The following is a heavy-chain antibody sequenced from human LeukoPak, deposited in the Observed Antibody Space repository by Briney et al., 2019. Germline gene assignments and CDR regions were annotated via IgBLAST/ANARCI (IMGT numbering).Heavy chain of an antibody. D-gene: IGHD4-17*01. CDR3: AKASADDYGDYEFDY. CDR2: ISWNSGSI. V-gene: IGHV3-9*03. J-gene: IGHJ4*02. Sequence: GGSLRLSCAASGFTFDDYAMHWVRQAPGKGLEWVSGISWNSGSIGYADSVKGRFTISRDNAKNSLYLQMNSLRAEDMALYYCAKASADDYGDYEFDYWGQGTLVTVSS. CDR1: GFTFDDYA.